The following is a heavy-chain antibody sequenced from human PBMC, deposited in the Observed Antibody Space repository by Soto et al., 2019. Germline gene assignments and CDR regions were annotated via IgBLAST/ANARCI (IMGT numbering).Heavy chain of an antibody. CDR2: IYYSGST. CDR1: GGSISGYY. J-gene: IGHJ6*02. V-gene: IGHV4-59*01. Sequence: PSETLSLTCTVSGGSISGYYWSWIRQPPGKGLEWIGYIYYSGSTNYSPSLKSRVTISVDTSKNQFSLKLSSVTAADSAVYYCARVGNWGVYFYYGMDVWGQGTTVTVSS. D-gene: IGHD7-27*01. CDR3: ARVGNWGVYFYYGMDV.